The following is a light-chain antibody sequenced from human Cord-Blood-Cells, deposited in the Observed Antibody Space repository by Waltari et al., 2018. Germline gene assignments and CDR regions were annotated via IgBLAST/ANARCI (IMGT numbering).Light chain of an antibody. J-gene: IGLJ1*01. CDR2: EVS. Sequence: QSALTQPPSASGSPGQSVTISCTGTSSHVGAYNSVSWYQQHPGKAPKPMIYEVSKRPSGVPDRFSGSKSGNTASLTVSGLQAEDEADYYCSSYAGSNNYVFGTGTKVTVL. V-gene: IGLV2-8*01. CDR1: SSHVGAYNS. CDR3: SSYAGSNNYV.